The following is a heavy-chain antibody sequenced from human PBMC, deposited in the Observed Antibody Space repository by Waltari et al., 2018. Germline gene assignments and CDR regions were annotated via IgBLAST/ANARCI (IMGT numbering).Heavy chain of an antibody. V-gene: IGHV3-30*18. Sequence: QVQLVESGGGVVQPGRSLRLSCAASGFTFSSYGMHWVRQAPGQGLEWVAVIWYDGSNKYYADSVKGRFTISRDNSKNTLYLQMNSLRAEDTAMYYCAKDGSSGSYDHYYYGMDVWGQGTTVTVSS. CDR1: GFTFSSYG. CDR2: IWYDGSNK. CDR3: AKDGSSGSYDHYYYGMDV. J-gene: IGHJ6*02. D-gene: IGHD6-19*01.